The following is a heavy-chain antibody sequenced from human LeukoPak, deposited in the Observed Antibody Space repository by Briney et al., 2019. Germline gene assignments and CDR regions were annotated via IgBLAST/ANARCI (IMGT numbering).Heavy chain of an antibody. J-gene: IGHJ3*02. V-gene: IGHV3-21*01. Sequence: GGSLRLSCAASGFTFSSYSMNWVRQAPGKGLEWVSSISSSSSYIYYADSVKGRSTISRDNAKNSLYLQMNSLRAEDTAVYYCASTGIDAFDIWGQGTMVTVSS. D-gene: IGHD1-14*01. CDR1: GFTFSSYS. CDR2: ISSSSSYI. CDR3: ASTGIDAFDI.